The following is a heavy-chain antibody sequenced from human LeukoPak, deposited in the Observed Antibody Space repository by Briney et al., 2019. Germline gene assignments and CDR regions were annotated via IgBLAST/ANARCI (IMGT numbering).Heavy chain of an antibody. Sequence: GGSLRLSCAASGFTFNTYAMNWVRQAPGEGLEWVSGISGSGASTYHADSVKGRFTISRDNSKNTLYLQMNSLRAEDTAVHYCVKDPRIVVAKDAFDIWGQGTMVTVSS. V-gene: IGHV3-23*01. J-gene: IGHJ3*02. CDR2: ISGSGAST. CDR1: GFTFNTYA. CDR3: VKDPRIVVAKDAFDI. D-gene: IGHD2-2*01.